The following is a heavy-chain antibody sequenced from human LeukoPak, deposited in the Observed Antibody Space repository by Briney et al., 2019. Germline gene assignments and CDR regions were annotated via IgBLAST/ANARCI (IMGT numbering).Heavy chain of an antibody. D-gene: IGHD3-3*02. CDR3: ARAFYPGYYSYMAV. Sequence: SETLSLTCTVSGGSISPYYWSWIRQPPGKGLEWIGYIYYSGSANYNPSLKSRVTISVDTSKNQFSLKLSSVTAADTAVYYCARAFYPGYYSYMAVWGKGTTVTVSS. V-gene: IGHV4-59*01. CDR1: GGSISPYY. J-gene: IGHJ6*03. CDR2: IYYSGSA.